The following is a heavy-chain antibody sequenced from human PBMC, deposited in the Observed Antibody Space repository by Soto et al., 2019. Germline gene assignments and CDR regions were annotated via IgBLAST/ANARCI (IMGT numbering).Heavy chain of an antibody. CDR3: ARVEDYGDYFDY. CDR1: GGSISSYY. V-gene: IGHV4-59*01. CDR2: IYYSGST. J-gene: IGHJ4*02. Sequence: ETLSLTCTVSGGSISSYYWSWIRQPPGKGLEWIGYIYYSGSTNYNPSLKSRVTISVDTSKNQFSLKLSSVTAADTAVYYCARVEDYGDYFDYWGQGTLVTVSS. D-gene: IGHD4-17*01.